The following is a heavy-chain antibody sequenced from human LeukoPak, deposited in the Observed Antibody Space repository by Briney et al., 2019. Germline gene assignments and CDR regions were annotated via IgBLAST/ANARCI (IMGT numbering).Heavy chain of an antibody. CDR2: IYYSGST. J-gene: IGHJ1*01. Sequence: PGGSLRLSCAASGFTFSSYAMSWIRQPPGKGLEWIGYIYYSGSTNYNPSLKSRVTISVDTSKNQFSLKLSPVTAADAAVYYCARSVTTDFQHWGQGTLVTVSS. D-gene: IGHD4-17*01. CDR3: ARSVTTDFQH. V-gene: IGHV4-59*01. CDR1: GFTFSSYA.